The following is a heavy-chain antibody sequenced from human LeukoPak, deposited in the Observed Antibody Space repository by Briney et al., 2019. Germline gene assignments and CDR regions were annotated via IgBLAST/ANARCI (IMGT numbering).Heavy chain of an antibody. CDR1: GYTFTGYY. D-gene: IGHD3-10*01. J-gene: IGHJ4*02. CDR3: ARSMVRGVIIPTAHY. CDR2: INPNSGGT. Sequence: ASVKVSCKASGYTFTGYYMHWVRQAPGQGLEWMGWINPNSGGTNYAQKFQGRVTMTRDTSISTAYMELSRLRSDDTAVYHCARSMVRGVIIPTAHYWGQGTLVTVSS. V-gene: IGHV1-2*02.